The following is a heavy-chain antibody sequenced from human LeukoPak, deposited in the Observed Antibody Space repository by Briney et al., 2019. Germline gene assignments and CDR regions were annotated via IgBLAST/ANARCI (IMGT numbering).Heavy chain of an antibody. CDR2: INHSGST. CDR1: GGSFSGYY. CDR3: ARSFGQQWLVNDY. Sequence: SETLSLTCAVYGGSFSGYYWSWIRQPPGKGLEWIGEINHSGSTNYNPSLKSRVTISVDTSKNQFSLKLSSVTAADTAVYYCARSFGQQWLVNDYWGQGTLVTVSS. V-gene: IGHV4-34*01. D-gene: IGHD3-22*01. J-gene: IGHJ4*02.